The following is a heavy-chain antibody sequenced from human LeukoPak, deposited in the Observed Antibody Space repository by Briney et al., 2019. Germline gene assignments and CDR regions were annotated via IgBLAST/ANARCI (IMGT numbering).Heavy chain of an antibody. CDR2: INPNSGGT. Sequence: GASVKVSCKASGYTFTGYYMHWVRQAPGQGLEWMGWINPNSGGTNYAQKFQGRVTMTRDTSISTAYMELSRLRSDDTAVYYCARVREEIQLWSNYFDYWGQGTLVTVSS. CDR1: GYTFTGYY. CDR3: ARVREEIQLWSNYFDY. D-gene: IGHD5-18*01. J-gene: IGHJ4*02. V-gene: IGHV1-2*02.